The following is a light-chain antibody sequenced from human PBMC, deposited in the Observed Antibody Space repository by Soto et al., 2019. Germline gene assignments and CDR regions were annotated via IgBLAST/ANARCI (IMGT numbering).Light chain of an antibody. J-gene: IGLJ3*02. Sequence: QSALTQPASVSGSPGQSITISCTGTSSDVGGYNYVSWYQQHPGKAPKLMIYEVSNRPSGVSNRFSGPKSGNTASLTISGPKAEDEADYYCSSYTSSSTWVFGGGTKLTVL. CDR3: SSYTSSSTWV. CDR1: SSDVGGYNY. CDR2: EVS. V-gene: IGLV2-14*01.